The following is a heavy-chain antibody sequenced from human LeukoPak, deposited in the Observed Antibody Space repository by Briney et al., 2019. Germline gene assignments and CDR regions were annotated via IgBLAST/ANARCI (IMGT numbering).Heavy chain of an antibody. Sequence: GASVKVSCKASGYTFTGYYMHWVRPAPGQGLEWMGWINPNSGGTNYAQKFQGGVTMTRDTSISTAYMELSRLRSDDTAVYYCARVGGGPYYYYGMDVWGQGTTVTVSS. D-gene: IGHD2-15*01. V-gene: IGHV1-2*02. CDR2: INPNSGGT. J-gene: IGHJ6*02. CDR1: GYTFTGYY. CDR3: ARVGGGPYYYYGMDV.